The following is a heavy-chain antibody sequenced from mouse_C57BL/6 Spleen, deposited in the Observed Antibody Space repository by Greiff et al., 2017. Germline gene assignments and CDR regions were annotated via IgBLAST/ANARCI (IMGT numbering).Heavy chain of an antibody. V-gene: IGHV1-64*01. Sequence: QVQLQQPGAELVKPGASVKLSCKASGYTFTSYWMHWVKQRPGQGLEWIGMIHPNSGSTNYNEKFKSKATLTVDKSSSTAYMQLSSLTSEDSAVYYCAREGVLLRSFDYWGQGTTLTVSS. CDR1: GYTFTSYW. CDR3: AREGVLLRSFDY. D-gene: IGHD1-1*01. J-gene: IGHJ2*01. CDR2: IHPNSGST.